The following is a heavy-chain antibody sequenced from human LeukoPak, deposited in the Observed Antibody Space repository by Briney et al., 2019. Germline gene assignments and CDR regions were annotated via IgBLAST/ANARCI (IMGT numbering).Heavy chain of an antibody. Sequence: GGSLRLSCALSGFTLSSFWMSWVRHTPGKGRGWVAIILQEGSEQHHVASVKGRFTISRDNAKNTVYLQMNGLRAEDTAVYYCARAGAYSSSSPAGLWGQGGLVTVSS. J-gene: IGHJ4*02. D-gene: IGHD6-6*01. CDR1: GFTLSSFW. CDR3: ARAGAYSSSSPAGL. CDR2: ILQEGSEQ. V-gene: IGHV3-7*01.